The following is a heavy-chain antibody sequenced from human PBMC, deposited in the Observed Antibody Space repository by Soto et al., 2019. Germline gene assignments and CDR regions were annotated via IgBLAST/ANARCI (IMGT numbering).Heavy chain of an antibody. J-gene: IGHJ6*02. CDR2: LSYDGSNE. V-gene: IGHV3-30*18. D-gene: IGHD6-25*01. Sequence: QPGGSLRLSCAASRFAFSTYGMHWVRQAPGKGLEWVALLSYDGSNEYYTDSVKGRFTISRDNSNKMLYLQMNSLRAEDTAVYYCAKDFKYGLSSSDPDVNYSGVDVWGQGTTVTVSS. CDR1: RFAFSTYG. CDR3: AKDFKYGLSSSDPDVNYSGVDV.